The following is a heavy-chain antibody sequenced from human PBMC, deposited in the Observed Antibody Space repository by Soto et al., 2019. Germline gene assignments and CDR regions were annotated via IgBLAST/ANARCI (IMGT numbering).Heavy chain of an antibody. CDR2: IYHSGST. CDR1: GGSISSGGYS. J-gene: IGHJ5*02. Sequence: PSETLSLTCAVSGGSISSGGYSWSWIRQPPGKGLEWIGYIYHSGSTYYNPSLKSRVTISVDRSKNQFSLKLSSVTAADTAVYYWARGQGRPVNWFDPWGQGTLVTVSS. V-gene: IGHV4-30-2*01. CDR3: ARGQGRPVNWFDP.